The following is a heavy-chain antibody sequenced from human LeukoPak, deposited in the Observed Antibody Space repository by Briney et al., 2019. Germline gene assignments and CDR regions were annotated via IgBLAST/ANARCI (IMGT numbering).Heavy chain of an antibody. V-gene: IGHV1-18*01. CDR3: ARDDWRKWLLIPPSGFLDY. J-gene: IGHJ4*02. Sequence: ASVKVSCKASGYTFTSNGISWVRQAPGQGLEWMGWISAYNGNTNYAQKLQGRVTMTTDTSTSTAYMELRSLRSDDTAVYYCARDDWRKWLLIPPSGFLDYWGQGTLVTVSS. CDR1: GYTFTSNG. CDR2: ISAYNGNT. D-gene: IGHD3-22*01.